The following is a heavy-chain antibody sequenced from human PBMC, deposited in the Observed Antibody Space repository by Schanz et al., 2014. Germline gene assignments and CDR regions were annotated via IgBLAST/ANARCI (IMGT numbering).Heavy chain of an antibody. J-gene: IGHJ4*02. CDR3: ARGGYSSGWYDRDIAHFDY. D-gene: IGHD6-19*01. Sequence: QVQLVQSGAEVKKPGSSMKVSCKASGGTFSTYTISWVRQAPGQGLEWMGWISAYNGNTNYAQKLQGRVTMTTDTSTSTAYMELRSLRSDDTAVYYCARGGYSSGWYDRDIAHFDYWGQGTRVTVSS. CDR2: ISAYNGNT. CDR1: GGTFSTYT. V-gene: IGHV1-18*01.